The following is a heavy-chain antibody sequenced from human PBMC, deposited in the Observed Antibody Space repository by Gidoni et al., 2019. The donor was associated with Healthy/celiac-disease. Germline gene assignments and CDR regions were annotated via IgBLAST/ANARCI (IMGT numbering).Heavy chain of an antibody. Sequence: HLQLQESGPGLVKPSETLSLTCTVSGGSISSGSYYWGWIRQPPGKGLEWIGSIYYSGSTYYNPSLKSRVTISIDTPKNKFSLKLSSVTAADTAVYYCARGTPRVTTMIDYWGQGILVTVSS. J-gene: IGHJ4*02. CDR1: GGSISSGSYY. CDR3: ARGTPRVTTMIDY. D-gene: IGHD4-17*01. V-gene: IGHV4-39*01. CDR2: IYYSGST.